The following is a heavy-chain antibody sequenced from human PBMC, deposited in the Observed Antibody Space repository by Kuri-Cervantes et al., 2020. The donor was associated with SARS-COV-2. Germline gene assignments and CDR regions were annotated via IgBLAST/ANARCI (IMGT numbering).Heavy chain of an antibody. D-gene: IGHD3-3*01. CDR3: ARGRQVRLRFLEWLFEWFDP. Sequence: ASVKVSCKSSGGTFSNHAISWVRQAPGQGLEWMGWINPNSGGTNYAQKFQGRVTMTRDTSISTAYMELSRLRSDDTAVYYCARGRQVRLRFLEWLFEWFDPWGQGTLVTVSS. CDR2: INPNSGGT. CDR1: GGTFSNHA. J-gene: IGHJ5*02. V-gene: IGHV1-2*02.